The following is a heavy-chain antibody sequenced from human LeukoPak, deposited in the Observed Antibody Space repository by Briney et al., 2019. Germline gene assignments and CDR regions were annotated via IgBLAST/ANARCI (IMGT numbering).Heavy chain of an antibody. J-gene: IGHJ4*02. CDR3: ARDLGYYDRLDQFDC. CDR1: GYTFTGYY. CDR2: INPISGGT. Sequence: ASVKVSCKASGYTFTGYYIHWVRQAPGQGLEWMGWINPISGGTNSAQQFQGRVTLTRDTSISTAHMELSRLRSDDTAVYYCARDLGYYDRLDQFDCWGQGTLVTVFS. V-gene: IGHV1-2*02. D-gene: IGHD3-22*01.